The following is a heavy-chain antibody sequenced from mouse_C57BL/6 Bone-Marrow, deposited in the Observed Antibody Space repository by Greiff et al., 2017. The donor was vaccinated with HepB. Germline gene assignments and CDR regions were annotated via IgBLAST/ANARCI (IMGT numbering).Heavy chain of an antibody. CDR2: IDPSDSYT. J-gene: IGHJ4*01. D-gene: IGHD2-5*01. Sequence: QVQLQQPGAELVKPGASVKLSCKASGYTFTSYWMQWVKQRPGQGLEWIGEIDPSDSYTNYNQKFKGKATLTVDTSSSTAYMQLSSLTSEDSAVYYCAGSNYKYYAMDYWGQGTSGTVSS. V-gene: IGHV1-50*01. CDR1: GYTFTSYW. CDR3: AGSNYKYYAMDY.